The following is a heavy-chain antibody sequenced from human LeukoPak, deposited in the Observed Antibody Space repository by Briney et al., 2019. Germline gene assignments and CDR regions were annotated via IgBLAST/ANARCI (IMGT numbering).Heavy chain of an antibody. CDR2: IRSKAYGGTT. D-gene: IGHD3-22*01. J-gene: IGHJ6*03. CDR1: GFTFGDYA. CDR3: TRERGNYYDSSGYYYYYYYYMDV. Sequence: GGSLRLSCTASGFTFGDYAMSWVRQAPGKGLEWVGFIRSKAYGGTTEYAASVKGRFTISRDDSKSIAYLQMNSLKTEDTAVYYCTRERGNYYDSSGYYYYYYYYMDVWGKGTTVTISS. V-gene: IGHV3-49*04.